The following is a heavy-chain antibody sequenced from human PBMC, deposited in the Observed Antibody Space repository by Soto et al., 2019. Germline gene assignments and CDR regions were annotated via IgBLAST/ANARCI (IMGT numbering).Heavy chain of an antibody. D-gene: IGHD2-2*02. Sequence: QVQLVQSGAEVKTPGSSLKVSCKVSGSRFSNYVISWVRQAPGHGLEWLGRLIPIFNSTKYAQSFQGRVTITADKSTSTASLELSSLRSDDTAVYYCAREGRGKKAGYNGLVSLCYWGQGTLVTVSS. J-gene: IGHJ4*02. CDR1: GSRFSNYV. CDR2: LIPIFNST. CDR3: AREGRGKKAGYNGLVSLCY. V-gene: IGHV1-69*06.